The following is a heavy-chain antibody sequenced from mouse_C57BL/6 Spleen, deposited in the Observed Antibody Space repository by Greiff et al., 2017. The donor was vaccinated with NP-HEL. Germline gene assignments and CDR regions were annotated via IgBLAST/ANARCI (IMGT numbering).Heavy chain of an antibody. J-gene: IGHJ1*03. CDR2: ISNGGGST. D-gene: IGHD1-1*01. Sequence: EVKLVESGGGLVQPGGSLKLSCAASGFTFSDYYMYWVRQTPEKRLEWVAYISNGGGSTYYPDTVKGRFTISRDNAKNTLYLQMSRLKSEDTAMYYCARHPYYYGSSLHWYFDVWGTGTTVTVSS. CDR1: GFTFSDYY. V-gene: IGHV5-12*01. CDR3: ARHPYYYGSSLHWYFDV.